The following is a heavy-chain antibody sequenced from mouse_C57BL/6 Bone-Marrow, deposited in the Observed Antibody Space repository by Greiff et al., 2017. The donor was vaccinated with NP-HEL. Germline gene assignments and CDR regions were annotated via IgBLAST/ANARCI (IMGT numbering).Heavy chain of an antibody. CDR3: ASFYDGYFWFAY. Sequence: VKLQESGAELVRPGTSVKMSCKASGYTFTNYWIGWAKQRPGHGLEWIGDIYPGGGYTNYNEKFKGKATLTADKSSSTAYMQFSSLTSEDSAIYYCASFYDGYFWFAYWGQGTLVTVSA. CDR1: GYTFTNYW. V-gene: IGHV1-63*01. J-gene: IGHJ3*01. D-gene: IGHD2-3*01. CDR2: IYPGGGYT.